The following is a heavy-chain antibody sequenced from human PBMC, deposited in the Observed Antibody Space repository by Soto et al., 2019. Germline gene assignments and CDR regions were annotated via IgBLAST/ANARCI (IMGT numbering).Heavy chain of an antibody. V-gene: IGHV3-30-3*01. CDR3: ARDRSGSLYYYYGMDV. CDR2: ISYDGSKK. CDR1: GFTFSSYA. J-gene: IGHJ6*02. D-gene: IGHD1-26*01. Sequence: QVQLVESGGGVVQPGRSLRLSCAASGFTFSSYAMHWVRQAPGKGLEWVAVISYDGSKKYYADSVKGRFTITRDNSKNTLYLQMNSLRAEDTAVYYCARDRSGSLYYYYGMDVWGQGTTVTVSS.